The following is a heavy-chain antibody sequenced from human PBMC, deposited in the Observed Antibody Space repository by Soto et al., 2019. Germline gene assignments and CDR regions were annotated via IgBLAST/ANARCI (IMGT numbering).Heavy chain of an antibody. CDR3: ARQGYCSGRSCYYFDY. Sequence: PSETLSLTCTVSGGSISSYYWSWIRQPPGKGLEWIGYIYYSGSTNYNPSLKSRVTISVDTSKNQFSLKLSSVTAADTAVYYCARQGYCSGRSCYYFDYWGQGTLVTVS. J-gene: IGHJ4*02. CDR2: IYYSGST. V-gene: IGHV4-59*08. CDR1: GGSISSYY. D-gene: IGHD2-15*01.